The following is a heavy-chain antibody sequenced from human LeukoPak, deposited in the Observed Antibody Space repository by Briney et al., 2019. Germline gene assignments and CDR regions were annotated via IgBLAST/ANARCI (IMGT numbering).Heavy chain of an antibody. J-gene: IGHJ3*02. Sequence: GGSLRLSCVVSGFTFSTSAMSWVRQAPGKGLEWVANIKQDGSEKYYVDSVKGRFTISRDNAKNSLYLRMNSLRAEDTAVYYCARDRNGYLYDAFDIWGQGTMVTVSS. CDR3: ARDRNGYLYDAFDI. CDR2: IKQDGSEK. D-gene: IGHD3-22*01. V-gene: IGHV3-7*03. CDR1: GFTFSTSA.